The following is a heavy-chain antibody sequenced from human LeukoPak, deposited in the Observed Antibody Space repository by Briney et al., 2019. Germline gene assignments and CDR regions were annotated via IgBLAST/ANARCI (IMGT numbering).Heavy chain of an antibody. CDR3: ARAAPNYGGNSWFDY. Sequence: GGSLRLSCAASGFTFSSYWMSWVRQAPGKGLEWVSSISSSSSSYIYYADSVKGRFTISRDNAKNSLYLQMNSLRAEDTAVYYCARAAPNYGGNSWFDYWGQGTLVTVSS. V-gene: IGHV3-21*01. CDR1: GFTFSSYW. CDR2: ISSSSSSYI. D-gene: IGHD4-23*01. J-gene: IGHJ4*02.